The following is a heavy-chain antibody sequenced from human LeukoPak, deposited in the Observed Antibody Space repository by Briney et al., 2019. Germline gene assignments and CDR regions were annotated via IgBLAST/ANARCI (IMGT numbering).Heavy chain of an antibody. J-gene: IGHJ4*02. CDR2: IYYSGST. Sequence: PSQTLSPTCTVSGGSISSGDYYWSWIRQPPGKGLEWIGYIYYSGSTYYNPSLKSRVTISVDTSKNQFSLKLSSVTAADTAVYYCARAAVTTVGTFDYWGQGTLVTVSS. V-gene: IGHV4-30-4*01. D-gene: IGHD4-23*01. CDR3: ARAAVTTVGTFDY. CDR1: GGSISSGDYY.